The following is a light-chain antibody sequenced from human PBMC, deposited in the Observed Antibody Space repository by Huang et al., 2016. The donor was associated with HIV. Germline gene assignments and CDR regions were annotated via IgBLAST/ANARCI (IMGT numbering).Light chain of an antibody. J-gene: IGKJ1*01. V-gene: IGKV4-1*01. CDR1: QSVYSSSTSKDY. Sequence: DIIMTQSPDSLAVSLGERATLNCRSSQSVYSSSTSKDYMAWFQQKPGQPPRLLLFWASTREAGVPDRFSGSGSGTHFTLTIANLEAEDAAIYCCQQYYSSPQTFGQGTRVEVK. CDR3: QQYYSSPQT. CDR2: WAS.